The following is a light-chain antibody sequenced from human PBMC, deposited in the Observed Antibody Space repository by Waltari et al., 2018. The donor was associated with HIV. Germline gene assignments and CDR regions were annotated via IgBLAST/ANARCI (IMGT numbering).Light chain of an antibody. Sequence: QSVLTQPPSASGTPGHRVTMSCSGGSSNIGSHSVNWYQHLPETSPRLLIFRNDQRPSGVPDRFSGSKSGTSASLAISGLRSEDEAEYYCAAWDDSLRGVFGGGTKLTVL. CDR1: SSNIGSHS. V-gene: IGLV1-47*02. CDR2: RND. CDR3: AAWDDSLRGV. J-gene: IGLJ2*01.